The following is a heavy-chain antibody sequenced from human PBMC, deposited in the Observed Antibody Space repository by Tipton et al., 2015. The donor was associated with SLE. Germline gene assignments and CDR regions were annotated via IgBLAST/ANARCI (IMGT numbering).Heavy chain of an antibody. J-gene: IGHJ5*02. CDR1: GGSISSHY. CDR2: IYYSGST. Sequence: TLSLTCTVSGGSISSHYWSWIRQPPGKGLEWIGYIYYSGSTNYNPSLKSRVTISVDTSKNQFSLKLSSVTAADTAVYYCARLSQQLVGPNWFDPWGQGTLVTVSS. V-gene: IGHV4-59*11. D-gene: IGHD6-13*01. CDR3: ARLSQQLVGPNWFDP.